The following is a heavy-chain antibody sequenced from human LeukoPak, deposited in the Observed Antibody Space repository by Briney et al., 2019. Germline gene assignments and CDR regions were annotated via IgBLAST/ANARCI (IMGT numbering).Heavy chain of an antibody. J-gene: IGHJ6*03. CDR1: GFTFRSYA. D-gene: IGHD1-26*01. Sequence: QSGGSLRLSCAASGFTFRSYAMSWVRQAPGKGLEWVSVISGSGGSTYYADSVKGRFTISRDNSKNTLYLQMNSLRAEDTAVYYCAKDFRGSYLVYYYYMDVWGKGTTVTVSS. V-gene: IGHV3-23*01. CDR2: ISGSGGST. CDR3: AKDFRGSYLVYYYYMDV.